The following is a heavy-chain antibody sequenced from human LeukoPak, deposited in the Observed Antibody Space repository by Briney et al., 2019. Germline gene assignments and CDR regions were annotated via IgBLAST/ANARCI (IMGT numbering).Heavy chain of an antibody. J-gene: IGHJ3*02. CDR3: ARDSVTMIVDAFDI. CDR2: ISSSSSTI. Sequence: GGSLRLSCAASGFTFSSYGMNWVRQAPGKGLEWVSYISSSSSTIYYADSVKGRFTISRDNAKNSLYLQMNSLRAEDTAVYYCARDSVTMIVDAFDIWGQGTMVTVSS. D-gene: IGHD3-22*01. V-gene: IGHV3-48*01. CDR1: GFTFSSYG.